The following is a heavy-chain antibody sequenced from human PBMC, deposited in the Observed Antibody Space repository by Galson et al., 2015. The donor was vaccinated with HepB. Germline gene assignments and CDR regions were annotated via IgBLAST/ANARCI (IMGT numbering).Heavy chain of an antibody. CDR3: VRIAVAGGPADY. V-gene: IGHV3-74*01. CDR2: INSDGSST. CDR1: GFTFSSYW. D-gene: IGHD6-19*01. Sequence: SLRLSCAASGFTFSSYWMHWVRQAPGKGLVWVSRINSDGSSTSYADSVKGRFTISRDNAKNTLYLQMNSLRAEDTAVYYCVRIAVAGGPADYWGQGTLVTVSS. J-gene: IGHJ4*02.